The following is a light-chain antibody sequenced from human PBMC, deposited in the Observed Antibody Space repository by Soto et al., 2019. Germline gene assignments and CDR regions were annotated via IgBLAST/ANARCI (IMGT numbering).Light chain of an antibody. J-gene: IGLJ1*01. Sequence: QSALTQPASVSGSPGQSITISCTGTSSDVGLYDYVSWYQQHPGKAPQLMIYAVSNRPSGVSNRFSASKSGNTASLFISGLQADDEADYYCRSSTSASGYVFGSWTKVTVL. V-gene: IGLV2-14*01. CDR1: SSDVGLYDY. CDR3: RSSTSASGYV. CDR2: AVS.